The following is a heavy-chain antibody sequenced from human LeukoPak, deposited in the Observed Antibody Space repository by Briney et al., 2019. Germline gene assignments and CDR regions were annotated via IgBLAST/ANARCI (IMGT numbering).Heavy chain of an antibody. J-gene: IGHJ3*02. V-gene: IGHV4-38-2*02. CDR3: ARGGNGDYHRGAFDI. CDR1: GYSISSGYY. D-gene: IGHD4-17*01. Sequence: SETLSLTCTVSGYSISSGYYWGWIRQPPGKGLEWIGSIYHSGSTYYNPSLKSRVTISVDTSKNQFSLELSSVTAADTAVYYCARGGNGDYHRGAFDIWGQGTMVTVSS. CDR2: IYHSGST.